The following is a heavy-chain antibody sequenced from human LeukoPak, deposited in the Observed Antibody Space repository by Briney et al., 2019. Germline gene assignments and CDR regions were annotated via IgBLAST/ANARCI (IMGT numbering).Heavy chain of an antibody. J-gene: IGHJ4*02. V-gene: IGHV3-53*01. CDR2: IYSGGST. D-gene: IGHD5-24*01. Sequence: PGGSLRLSCAASGFTVSSNYMSWVRQAPGKGLDWVSMIYSGGSTNYADSVKGRFTISRDSSKNTLYLQMNSLRAEDTAVYYCAKGISVDGYNFERGADYWGQGTLVTVSS. CDR3: AKGISVDGYNFERGADY. CDR1: GFTVSSNY.